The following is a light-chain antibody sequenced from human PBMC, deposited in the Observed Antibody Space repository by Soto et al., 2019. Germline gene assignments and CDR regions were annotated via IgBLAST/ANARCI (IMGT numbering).Light chain of an antibody. CDR1: QSVSSN. J-gene: IGKJ5*01. CDR3: QQYNNWPPTT. V-gene: IGKV3-15*01. Sequence: EIVITQXLSTLSXXXXXXAXXXFXXSQSVSSNLAWYQQKPGQAPRLLIYGASTRATGIPARFSGSGSGTEFTLTISSLQSEDFAVYYCQQYNNWPPTTFGQGTRLEIK. CDR2: GAS.